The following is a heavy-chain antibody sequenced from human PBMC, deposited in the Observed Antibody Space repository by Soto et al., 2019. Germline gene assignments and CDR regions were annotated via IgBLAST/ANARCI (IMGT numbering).Heavy chain of an antibody. CDR1: GGSVSSGSYY. Sequence: TSETLSLTCTVSGGSVSSGSYYWSWIRQPPGKGLEWIGYIYYSGSTNYNPSLKSRVTISVDTSKNQFSLKLSSVTAADTAVYYCARDRDYDSSGYDYWGQGTLVTVSS. CDR3: ARDRDYDSSGYDY. CDR2: IYYSGST. J-gene: IGHJ4*02. V-gene: IGHV4-61*01. D-gene: IGHD3-22*01.